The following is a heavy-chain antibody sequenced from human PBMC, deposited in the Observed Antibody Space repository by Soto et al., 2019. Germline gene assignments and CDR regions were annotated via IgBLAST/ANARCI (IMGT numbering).Heavy chain of an antibody. D-gene: IGHD6-13*01. CDR2: ISYDGSNK. V-gene: IGHV3-30*18. Sequence: GGSLRLSCAASGFTFSSYGMHWVRQAPGKGLEWVAVISYDGSNKYYADSVKGRFTISRDNSKNTLYLQMNSLRAEDTAVYYCAKEKAAAGTRNPYYFDYWGQGTLVTVSS. CDR1: GFTFSSYG. CDR3: AKEKAAAGTRNPYYFDY. J-gene: IGHJ4*02.